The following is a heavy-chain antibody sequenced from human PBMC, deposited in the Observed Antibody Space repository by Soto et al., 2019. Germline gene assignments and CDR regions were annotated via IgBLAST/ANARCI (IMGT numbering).Heavy chain of an antibody. CDR3: AKDRWAIVVVPTAIEVYDM. CDR2: IIGSGDST. Sequence: EVQLLESGGGLVQPGGSLRLSCAASGFTFSSFAMSWVRQPPGKGLEWVSTIIGSGDSTHYADSVKGRFTISRDNSKNTLYLQMNSLRGEDTSIYYCAKDRWAIVVVPTAIEVYDMWGQGTMVTVSS. CDR1: GFTFSSFA. V-gene: IGHV3-23*01. J-gene: IGHJ3*02. D-gene: IGHD2-2*02.